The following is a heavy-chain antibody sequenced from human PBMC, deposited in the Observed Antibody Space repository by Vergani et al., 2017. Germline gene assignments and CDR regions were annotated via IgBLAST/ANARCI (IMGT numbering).Heavy chain of an antibody. J-gene: IGHJ5*02. CDR3: ASQRLVYDSSGYPQRGWFDP. D-gene: IGHD3-22*01. V-gene: IGHV1-69*06. CDR1: GGTFNS. Sequence: QVQLVQSGAEVKKPGSSVKVSCKASGGTFNSIIWVRQAPGQGLEWMGGIIPILGRANYAQKFQGRVAITADTSTNTVYMEVSSLRFEDTAVYYCASQRLVYDSSGYPQRGWFDPWGQGTLVTVSS. CDR2: IIPILGRA.